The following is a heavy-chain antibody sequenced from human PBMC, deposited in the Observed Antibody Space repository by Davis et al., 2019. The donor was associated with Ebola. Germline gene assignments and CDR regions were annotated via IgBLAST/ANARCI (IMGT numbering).Heavy chain of an antibody. CDR1: GYTFTSYG. J-gene: IGHJ5*02. D-gene: IGHD2-2*01. CDR2: ISAYNGNT. Sequence: ASVKVSCKASGYTFTSYGISWVRQAPGQGLEWMGWISAYNGNTSYAQKFQGRVTITADKSTSTAYMELSSLRSEDTAVYYCARAPGPYCSSTSCYVTTNWFDPWGQGTLVTVSS. V-gene: IGHV1-18*01. CDR3: ARAPGPYCSSTSCYVTTNWFDP.